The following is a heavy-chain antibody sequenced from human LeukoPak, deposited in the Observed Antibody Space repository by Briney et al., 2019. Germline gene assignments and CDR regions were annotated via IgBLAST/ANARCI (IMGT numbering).Heavy chain of an antibody. V-gene: IGHV4-61*01. CDR2: IYYSGST. CDR3: ARDVVRNYGVNSYSSWFDP. Sequence: SQTLSLTCTVSGDSISSGSYYWSWIRQPPGKGLEWIGYIYYSGSTNYNPSLKSRVTISVDTSENQFSLKLSSVTAADTAVYYCARDVVRNYGVNSYSSWFDPWGQGTLVTVSS. CDR1: GDSISSGSYY. J-gene: IGHJ5*02. D-gene: IGHD4-23*01.